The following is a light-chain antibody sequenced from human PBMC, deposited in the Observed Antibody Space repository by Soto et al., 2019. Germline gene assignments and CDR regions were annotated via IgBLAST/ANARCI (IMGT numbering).Light chain of an antibody. CDR1: SSDVGGYNY. CDR2: EVS. Sequence: QSALTQPASVSGSPGQSITISCTGTSSDVGGYNYVSWYQQHPGTAPKLMIYEVSNRPSGVSNRFSGSRSGNTASLTISGLQAEDEADYYCSSYTITTTLVVFGGGTKLTVL. J-gene: IGLJ2*01. V-gene: IGLV2-14*01. CDR3: SSYTITTTLVV.